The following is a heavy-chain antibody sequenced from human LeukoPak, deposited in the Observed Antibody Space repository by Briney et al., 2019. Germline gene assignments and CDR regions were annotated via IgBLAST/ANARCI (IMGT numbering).Heavy chain of an antibody. CDR1: GGTFSHYA. Sequence: ASVKVSCKASGGTFSHYAINWVRQAPGQGLEWMGRIIPIHGIENYAQRFQGRVTIAADTSTNTAYMDLSSLTSEDTAVYFCARVGGDWIGYSSSWYFDYWGQGTLVTVSS. D-gene: IGHD6-13*01. CDR3: ARVGGDWIGYSSSWYFDY. CDR2: IIPIHGIE. V-gene: IGHV1-69*04. J-gene: IGHJ4*02.